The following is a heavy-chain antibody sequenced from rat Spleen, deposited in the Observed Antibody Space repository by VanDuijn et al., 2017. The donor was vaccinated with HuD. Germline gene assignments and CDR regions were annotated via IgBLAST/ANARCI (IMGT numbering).Heavy chain of an antibody. V-gene: IGHV5S23*01. CDR2: ISPSGVT. CDR1: GFAFSNFD. CDR3: VRQDTSGYSNWFAY. D-gene: IGHD4-3*01. Sequence: EVRLVESDGGLVQPGGSLKLSCAASGFAFSNFDMAWVRQAPTKGLAWVPSISPSGVTYYRDSVKGRFTVSRENAKSTLYLLMDSLRSEDTATYYCVRQDTSGYSNWFAYWGQGTLVTVSS. J-gene: IGHJ3*01.